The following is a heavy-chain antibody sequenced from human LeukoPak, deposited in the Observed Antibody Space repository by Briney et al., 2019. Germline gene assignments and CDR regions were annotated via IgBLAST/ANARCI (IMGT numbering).Heavy chain of an antibody. V-gene: IGHV4-30-4*08. CDR1: GGSISSDDYY. CDR3: ARVGRIVGAAQDAFDI. Sequence: ASETLSLTCTVSGGSISSDDYYWSWIRQPPGKGLEWIGYIYYSGSTYYNPSLKSRVTISVDTSKNQFSLKLGSVTAADTAVYYCARVGRIVGAAQDAFDIWGQGTMVTVSS. J-gene: IGHJ3*02. CDR2: IYYSGST. D-gene: IGHD1-26*01.